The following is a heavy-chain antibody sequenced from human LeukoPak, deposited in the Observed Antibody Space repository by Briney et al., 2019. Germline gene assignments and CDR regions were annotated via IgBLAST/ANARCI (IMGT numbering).Heavy chain of an antibody. J-gene: IGHJ4*02. Sequence: GASVKVSCKASGYTFTSYYMHWVRQAPGQGLEWMGIINPSGGSTSYAQKFQGRVTITADESTSTAYMELSSLRSEDTAVYYCARGGNWNDLYWGQGTLVTVSS. CDR1: GYTFTSYY. V-gene: IGHV1-46*01. CDR2: INPSGGST. D-gene: IGHD1-1*01. CDR3: ARGGNWNDLY.